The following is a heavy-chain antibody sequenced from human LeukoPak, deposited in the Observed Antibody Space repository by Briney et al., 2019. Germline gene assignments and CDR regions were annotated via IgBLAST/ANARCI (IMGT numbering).Heavy chain of an antibody. J-gene: IGHJ4*02. D-gene: IGHD3-16*02. CDR1: RGSISSGDYY. V-gene: IGHV4-30-4*08. CDR2: IYYSGST. CDR3: ARIENGVIDY. Sequence: PSETLSLTCTVSRGSISSGDYYWSWIRQPPGTGLEWIGYIYYSGSTYYNPSLKSRVTISVDTSKNQFSLKLSSVTAADTAVYYCARIENGVIDYWGQGTLVTVST.